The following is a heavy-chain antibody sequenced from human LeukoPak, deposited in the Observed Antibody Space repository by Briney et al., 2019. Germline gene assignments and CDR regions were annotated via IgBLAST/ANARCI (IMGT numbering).Heavy chain of an antibody. CDR3: ATQRGTYYYDSSGSNDAFDI. Sequence: ASVKVSCKASGYTFTSYYMHWVRQAPGQGLEWMGIISPSGGSTSYAQKFQGRVTMTRDMSTSTVYMELSSLRSEDTAVYYCATQRGTYYYDSSGSNDAFDIWGQGTMVTVSS. CDR1: GYTFTSYY. V-gene: IGHV1-46*01. CDR2: ISPSGGST. J-gene: IGHJ3*02. D-gene: IGHD3-22*01.